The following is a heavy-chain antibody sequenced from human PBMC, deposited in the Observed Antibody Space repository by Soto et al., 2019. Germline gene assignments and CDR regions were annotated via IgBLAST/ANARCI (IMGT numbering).Heavy chain of an antibody. V-gene: IGHV1-2*04. Sequence: GASVKVSCKASGHTFTGYYMHWVRQAPGQGLEWMGWINPNSGGTNYAQKFQGWVTMTRDTSISTAYMELSRLRSDDTAAYYCARGKMATSLNWFDPWGQGTLVTVSS. D-gene: IGHD1-26*01. CDR3: ARGKMATSLNWFDP. J-gene: IGHJ5*02. CDR2: INPNSGGT. CDR1: GHTFTGYY.